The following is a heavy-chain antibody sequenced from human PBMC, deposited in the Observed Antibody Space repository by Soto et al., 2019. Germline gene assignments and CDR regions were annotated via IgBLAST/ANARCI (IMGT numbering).Heavy chain of an antibody. CDR3: ARGDYYYGMDV. J-gene: IGHJ6*02. CDR1: GFTFSDYY. Sequence: KTGGSLRLSCAASGFTFSDYYMSWIRQAPGKGLEWVSYISSSNSYTNYADSVKGRFTISRDNAKNSLYLQMNSLRAEDTAVYYCARGDYYYGMDVWGQGTMVTVSS. CDR2: ISSSNSYT. V-gene: IGHV3-11*06.